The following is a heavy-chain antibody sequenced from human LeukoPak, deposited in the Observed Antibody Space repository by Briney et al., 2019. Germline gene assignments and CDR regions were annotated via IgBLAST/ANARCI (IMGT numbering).Heavy chain of an antibody. CDR1: GGTFSSYA. V-gene: IGHV1-69*13. CDR3: ARASQPYYGSGSYTH. D-gene: IGHD3-10*01. J-gene: IGHJ4*02. Sequence: SVKVSCKASGGTFSSYAISWVRQAPGQGLEWMGGIIPIFGTANYAQKFQGRVTITADESTSTAYMELSSLRSEDTAVYYCARASQPYYGSGSYTHWGQGTLVTVSS. CDR2: IIPIFGTA.